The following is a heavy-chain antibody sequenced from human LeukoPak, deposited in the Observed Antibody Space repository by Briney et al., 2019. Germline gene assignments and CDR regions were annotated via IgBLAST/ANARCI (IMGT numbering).Heavy chain of an antibody. Sequence: GGSLRLSCAASGFTFSSYAMSWVRQAPGKGLEWVSAISGSGGSTYYADSVKGRFTVSRDNSKNTLYLQMSSLRAGDTAVYYCAKAGHYGSGSYYSDYWGRGTLVTVSS. CDR1: GFTFSSYA. CDR2: ISGSGGST. V-gene: IGHV3-23*01. J-gene: IGHJ4*02. D-gene: IGHD3-10*01. CDR3: AKAGHYGSGSYYSDY.